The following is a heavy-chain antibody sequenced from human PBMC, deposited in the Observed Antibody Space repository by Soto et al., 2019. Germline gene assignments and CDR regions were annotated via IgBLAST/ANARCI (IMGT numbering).Heavy chain of an antibody. Sequence: ASVRSCKASGYTFTSYGISWVRQAPGQGIEWMGWISAYNGNTNYAQKLQGRVTMTTDTSTSTAYMELRSLRSDDTAVYYCASGSAPADWFDPWGQGTLVTVSS. D-gene: IGHD1-26*01. CDR2: ISAYNGNT. V-gene: IGHV1-18*01. CDR3: ASGSAPADWFDP. J-gene: IGHJ5*02. CDR1: GYTFTSYG.